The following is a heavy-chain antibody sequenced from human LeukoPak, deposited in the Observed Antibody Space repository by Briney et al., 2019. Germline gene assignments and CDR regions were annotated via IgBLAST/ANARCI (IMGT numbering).Heavy chain of an antibody. CDR2: INHSGST. D-gene: IGHD2-2*02. CDR3: ARGRYCSSTSCYTPYYYYYMDV. J-gene: IGHJ6*03. V-gene: IGHV4-34*01. CDR1: GGSFSGHY. Sequence: SETLSLTCAVYGGSFSGHYWSWIRQPPGKGLEWIGEINHSGSTNYNPSLKSRVTISVDTSKNQFSLKLSSATAADTAVYYCARGRYCSSTSCYTPYYYYYMDVWGKGTTVTVSS.